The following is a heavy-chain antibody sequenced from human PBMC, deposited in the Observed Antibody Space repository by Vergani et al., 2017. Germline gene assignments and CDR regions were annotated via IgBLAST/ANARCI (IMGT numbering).Heavy chain of an antibody. V-gene: IGHV1-2*02. CDR1: GYTFTGYY. Sequence: QVQLVQSGAEVKKPGASVKVSCKASGYTFTGYYMHWVRQAPGQGLEWMGWINPNSGGTNYAQKFQGRVTMTRDTSISTAYMELSRLRSDDTAVYYCARDHRFWGYYYGMDVWGQGTTVTVSS. CDR3: ARDHRFWGYYYGMDV. D-gene: IGHD3-16*01. CDR2: INPNSGGT. J-gene: IGHJ6*02.